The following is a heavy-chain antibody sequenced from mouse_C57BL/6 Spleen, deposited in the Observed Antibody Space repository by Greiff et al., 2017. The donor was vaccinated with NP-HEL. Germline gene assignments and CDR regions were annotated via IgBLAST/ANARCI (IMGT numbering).Heavy chain of an antibody. J-gene: IGHJ4*01. CDR3: VRISHYYGSSYYYAMDY. Sequence: GGGLVQPKGSLKLSCAASGFSFNTYAMNWVRQAPGKGLEWVARIRSKSNNYATYYADSVKDRFTISRDDSESMLYLQMNNLKTEDTAMYYCVRISHYYGSSYYYAMDYWGQGTSVTVSS. CDR2: IRSKSNNYAT. CDR1: GFSFNTYA. D-gene: IGHD1-1*01. V-gene: IGHV10-1*01.